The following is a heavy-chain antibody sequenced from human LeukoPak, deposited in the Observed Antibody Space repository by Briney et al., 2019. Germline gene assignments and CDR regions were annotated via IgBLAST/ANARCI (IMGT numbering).Heavy chain of an antibody. V-gene: IGHV3-49*03. CDR1: GFTFGDYA. J-gene: IGHJ5*02. D-gene: IGHD2-2*01. Sequence: GGSLRLSCTASGFTFGDYAMSWFRQAPGKGLEWVGFIRSKAYGGTTEYAASVKGRFTISRDDSKSIAYLQMNSLRTEDTAVYYCAKDRHAPGRYCSSTICFPFDPWGQGTLVTVSS. CDR3: AKDRHAPGRYCSSTICFPFDP. CDR2: IRSKAYGGTT.